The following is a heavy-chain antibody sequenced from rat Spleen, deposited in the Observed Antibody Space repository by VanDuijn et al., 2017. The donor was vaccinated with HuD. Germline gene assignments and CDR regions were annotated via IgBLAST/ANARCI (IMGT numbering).Heavy chain of an antibody. J-gene: IGHJ2*01. CDR3: KTDVRPYNSGWSY. CDR2: ITYDGSRT. D-gene: IGHD4-3*01. Sequence: EVQLVESGGGLVQPGRSLKLSCAASGFTFSNYYMAWVRQAPTKGLEWVAYITYDGSRTYYRDSVKGRFTISRDDAKSYLYLQMDSLKSEDTATYYCKTDVRPYNSGWSYWGQGVMVTVSS. V-gene: IGHV5-20*01. CDR1: GFTFSNYY.